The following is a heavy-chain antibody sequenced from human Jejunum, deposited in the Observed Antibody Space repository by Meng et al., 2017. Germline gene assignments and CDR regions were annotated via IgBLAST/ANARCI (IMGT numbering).Heavy chain of an antibody. CDR1: GFSFRNHA. V-gene: IGHV3-23*01. Sequence: DVQLLESGGGLGLSGGSLRLSCTASGFSFRNHAMTWARQAPGKGLEWVSGISDSGGSTYYADSVKGRFTISRDNSKNTLYLQMDSLGAEDTAVYYCAKTGKGYYDSSGATFDYWGQGTLVTVSS. CDR2: ISDSGGST. J-gene: IGHJ4*02. D-gene: IGHD3-22*01. CDR3: AKTGKGYYDSSGATFDY.